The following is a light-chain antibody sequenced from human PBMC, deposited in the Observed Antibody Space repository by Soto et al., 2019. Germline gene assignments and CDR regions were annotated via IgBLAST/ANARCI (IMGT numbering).Light chain of an antibody. J-gene: IGKJ4*01. CDR2: TTS. CDR3: QQTSTFPLT. CDR1: QGISSW. Sequence: DIQMTQSPSSVSAYVGDRVTITCRASQGISSWLAWFQQKPGQAPKLLIHTTSNLQSGVPSSFIGSGSGIDFTLTISSLQPEDVAIYFCQQTSTFPLTFGGGTKVEIK. V-gene: IGKV1-12*01.